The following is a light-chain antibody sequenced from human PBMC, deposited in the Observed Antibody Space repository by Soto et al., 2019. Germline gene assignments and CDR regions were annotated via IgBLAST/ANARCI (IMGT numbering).Light chain of an antibody. CDR1: GGSIANNY. J-gene: IGLJ3*02. CDR2: QDN. V-gene: IGLV6-57*04. CDR3: HSYDSSAHWV. Sequence: NFMLTQPHSVSESPGKTVTISCTRSGGSIANNYVQWYQQRPGSAPTPVIFQDNERPSGVPDRFSGSIDSSSNSASLTISGLSTEDEADYYCHSYDSSAHWVFGGGTPLTVL.